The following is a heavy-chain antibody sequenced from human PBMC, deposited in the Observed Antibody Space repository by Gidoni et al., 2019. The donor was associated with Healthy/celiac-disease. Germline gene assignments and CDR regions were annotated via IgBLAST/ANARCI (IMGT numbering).Heavy chain of an antibody. CDR1: GGSFSGYY. CDR3: ARSRYYDFWSGYPPAYNWFDP. CDR2: INHSGST. J-gene: IGHJ5*02. Sequence: QVQLQQWGAGLLKPSETLSLTCAVYGGSFSGYYWSWIRQPPGKGLEWIGEINHSGSTNYNPSLKSRVTISVDTSKNQFSLKLSSVTAADTAVYYCARSRYYDFWSGYPPAYNWFDPWGQGTLVTVSS. V-gene: IGHV4-34*01. D-gene: IGHD3-3*01.